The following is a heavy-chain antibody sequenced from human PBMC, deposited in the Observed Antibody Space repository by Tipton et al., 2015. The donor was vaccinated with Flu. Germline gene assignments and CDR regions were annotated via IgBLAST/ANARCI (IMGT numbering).Heavy chain of an antibody. CDR2: ISSSSAYI. CDR1: GFTFSDYE. D-gene: IGHD3-3*01. V-gene: IGHV3-21*01. J-gene: IGHJ4*02. Sequence: SLRLSCTAFGFTFSDYEMNWVRQAPGKGLEWVSSISSSSAYIYYQDSVKGRFTISRDNAKNSLFLQMNNLRAEDTAVYYCARDRRKVGEYFDFWGQGTLVTVSS. CDR3: ARDRRKVGEYFDF.